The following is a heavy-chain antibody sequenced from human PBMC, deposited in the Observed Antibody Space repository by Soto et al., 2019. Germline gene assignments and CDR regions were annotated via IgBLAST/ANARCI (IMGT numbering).Heavy chain of an antibody. V-gene: IGHV3-7*01. CDR2: IKQDGSEK. D-gene: IGHD2-21*02. CDR3: ARGPDIVVVTATYYYGMDV. J-gene: IGHJ6*02. Sequence: GGSLRLSCVASGFTFSSYWMSWVRQAPGKGLEWVANIKQDGSEKYYVDSVKGRFTISRDNAKNSLYLQMNSLRAEDTAVYYCARGPDIVVVTATYYYGMDVWGQGTTVTVSS. CDR1: GFTFSSYW.